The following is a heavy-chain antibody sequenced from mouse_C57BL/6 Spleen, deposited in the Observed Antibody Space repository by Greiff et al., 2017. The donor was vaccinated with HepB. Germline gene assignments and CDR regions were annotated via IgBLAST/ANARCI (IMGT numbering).Heavy chain of an antibody. CDR1: GFTFSDYG. Sequence: EVKLVESGGGLVKPGGSLKLSCAASGFTFSDYGMHWVRQAPEKGLEWVAYISSGSSTIYYADTVKGRFTISRDNAKNTLFLQMTSLRSEDTAMYYCARDYGSSHGYFDVWGTGTTVTVSS. J-gene: IGHJ1*03. CDR3: ARDYGSSHGYFDV. D-gene: IGHD1-1*01. V-gene: IGHV5-17*01. CDR2: ISSGSSTI.